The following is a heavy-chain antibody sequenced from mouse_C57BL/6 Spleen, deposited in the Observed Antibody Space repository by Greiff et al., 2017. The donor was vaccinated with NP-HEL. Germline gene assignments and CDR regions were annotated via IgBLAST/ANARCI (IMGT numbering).Heavy chain of an antibody. CDR1: GFTFSSYG. CDR3: ARRYYGSKQYYFDY. J-gene: IGHJ2*01. Sequence: EVQRVESGGDLVKPGGSLKLSCAASGFTFSSYGMSWVRQTPDKRLEWVATISSGGSYTYYPDSVKGRFTISRDKAKNTLYLQMSSLKSEDTAMYYCARRYYGSKQYYFDYWGQGTTLTVSS. D-gene: IGHD1-1*01. CDR2: ISSGGSYT. V-gene: IGHV5-6*01.